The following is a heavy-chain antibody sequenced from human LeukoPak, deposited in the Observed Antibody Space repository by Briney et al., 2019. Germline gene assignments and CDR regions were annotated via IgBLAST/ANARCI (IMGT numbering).Heavy chain of an antibody. Sequence: GRSLRLSCAASGFTFSSYGMHWVRQAPGKGLEWVAVIWYDGSNKYYADSVKGRFTISRDNSKNTLYLQMNSLRAEDTAVYYCAKDHYGGNHYYFGMDVWGQGTTVTVSS. D-gene: IGHD4-23*01. J-gene: IGHJ6*02. CDR2: IWYDGSNK. CDR3: AKDHYGGNHYYFGMDV. V-gene: IGHV3-33*06. CDR1: GFTFSSYG.